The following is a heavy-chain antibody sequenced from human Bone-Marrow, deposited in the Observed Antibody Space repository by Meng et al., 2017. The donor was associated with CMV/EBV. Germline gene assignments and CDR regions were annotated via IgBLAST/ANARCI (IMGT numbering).Heavy chain of an antibody. CDR2: ISSSGSTI. CDR3: ASLYCGGDSPGANYYGMDV. J-gene: IGHJ6*02. CDR1: GFTFSSYA. Sequence: GESLKISCAASGFTFSSYAMHWVRQAPGKGLEWVSYISSSGSTIYYADSVKGRFTISRDNAKNSLYLQMNSLRAEDTAVYYCASLYCGGDSPGANYYGMDVWGQGTTVTVSS. D-gene: IGHD2-21*01. V-gene: IGHV3-48*03.